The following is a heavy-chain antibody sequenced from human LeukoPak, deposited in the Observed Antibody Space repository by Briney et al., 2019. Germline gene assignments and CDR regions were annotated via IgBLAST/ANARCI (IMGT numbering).Heavy chain of an antibody. D-gene: IGHD3-10*01. CDR2: ISSSSSYI. CDR1: GFTFSSYS. V-gene: IGHV3-21*01. CDR3: ASHTGRYYYGSGSYYFDY. J-gene: IGHJ4*02. Sequence: KPGGSLRLSCAASGFTFSSYSMNWVRQAPRKGLEWVSSISSSSSYIYYADSVKGRFTISRDNAKNSLYLQMNSLRAEDTAVYYCASHTGRYYYGSGSYYFDYWGQGTLVTVSS.